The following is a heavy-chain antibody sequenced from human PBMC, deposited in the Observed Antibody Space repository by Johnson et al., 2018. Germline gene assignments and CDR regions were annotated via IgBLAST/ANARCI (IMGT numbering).Heavy chain of an antibody. V-gene: IGHV3-21*01. J-gene: IGHJ3*02. CDR3: ARDSDSNTWSNDAFDI. Sequence: VQLVESGGGLVKPGGSLRLSCAASGFTFSSYSMNWVRQAPGKGLEWVSSISISSTHINSADSVKGRFIISRANTKNSLYLQMNSLRTEDTAVYYCARDSDSNTWSNDAFDIWGQGTMVTVSS. D-gene: IGHD6-13*01. CDR1: GFTFSSYS. CDR2: ISISSTHI.